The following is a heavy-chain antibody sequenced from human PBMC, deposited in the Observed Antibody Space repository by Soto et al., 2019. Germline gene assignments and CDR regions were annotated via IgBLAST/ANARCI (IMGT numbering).Heavy chain of an antibody. J-gene: IGHJ6*03. Sequence: GASVKVSCKASGGAFSSYTISWVRQAPGQGLEWMGRIIPILGIANYAQKFQGRVTITADKSTSTAYMELSSLRSEDTAVYYCARDATDDRNYYYYMDVWGKGTTVTVSS. V-gene: IGHV1-69*04. CDR3: ARDATDDRNYYYYMDV. CDR2: IIPILGIA. CDR1: GGAFSSYT. D-gene: IGHD1-1*01.